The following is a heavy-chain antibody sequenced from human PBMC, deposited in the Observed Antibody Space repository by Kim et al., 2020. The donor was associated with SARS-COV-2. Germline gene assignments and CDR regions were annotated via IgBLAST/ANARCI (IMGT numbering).Heavy chain of an antibody. CDR1: GGSFSGYY. CDR2: INHSGST. Sequence: SETLSLTCAVYGGSFSGYYWSWIRQPPGKGLEWIGEINHSGSTNYNPSLKSRVTISVDTSKNQFSLKLSSVTAADTAVYYCASSPLIAAAGTGRRWGRSHNWFDPWGQGTLVTVSS. J-gene: IGHJ5*02. CDR3: ASSPLIAAAGTGRRWGRSHNWFDP. V-gene: IGHV4-34*01. D-gene: IGHD6-13*01.